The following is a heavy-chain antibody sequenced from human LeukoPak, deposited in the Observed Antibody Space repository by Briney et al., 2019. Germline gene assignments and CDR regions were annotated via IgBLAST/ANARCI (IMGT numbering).Heavy chain of an antibody. D-gene: IGHD6-13*01. J-gene: IGHJ6*03. CDR1: GFTFSSYS. CDR3: ARASSGIAAAGYDYYYYMDV. V-gene: IGHV3-21*05. Sequence: GGSLRLSCAASGFTFSSYSMNWVRQAPGKGLEWVSYISSSSSSIYYADSVKGRFTISRDNAKNSLYLQMNSLRAEDTAVYYCARASSGIAAAGYDYYYYMDVWGKGTTVTVSS. CDR2: ISSSSSSI.